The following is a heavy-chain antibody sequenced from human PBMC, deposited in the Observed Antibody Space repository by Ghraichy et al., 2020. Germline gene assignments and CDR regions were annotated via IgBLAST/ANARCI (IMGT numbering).Heavy chain of an antibody. CDR2: ICSASSYI. CDR1: GFIFSSYT. D-gene: IGHD2-15*01. V-gene: IGHV3-21*01. CDR3: ARDTGYCSGGRCYPDAFDI. Sequence: SCAASGFIFSSYTMNWVRQAPGKGLEWVSFICSASSYIYYADSVKGRFTISRDNAKNSLYLQMDSLRAEDTAVYYCARDTGYCSGGRCYPDAFDIWGQGTLVTVSS. J-gene: IGHJ3*02.